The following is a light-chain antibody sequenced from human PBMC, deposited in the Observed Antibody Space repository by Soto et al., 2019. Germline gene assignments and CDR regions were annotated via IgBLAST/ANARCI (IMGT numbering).Light chain of an antibody. Sequence: EIVLTQSPATLSLSPGNRATLSCRASESVSGYLAWYQQKPGQAPRLLIYDASNRATGIPARFSGSGSGTEFTLTITSLEPEDYAIYYCQQRSNWPSTFGRGTKVEI. CDR2: DAS. CDR3: QQRSNWPST. CDR1: ESVSGY. J-gene: IGKJ4*01. V-gene: IGKV3-11*01.